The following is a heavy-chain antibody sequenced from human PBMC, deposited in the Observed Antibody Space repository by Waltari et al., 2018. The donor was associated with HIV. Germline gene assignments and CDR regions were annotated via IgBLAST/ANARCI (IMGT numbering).Heavy chain of an antibody. CDR1: GFTFTNYW. Sequence: EVQLMESGGGLVQSGGSLRLSCAASGFTFTNYWMSWVRQTPGKGLEWVAYIKDDGSEKYYMGSVKGRFTISRDNAKNSMFLQMNSLGAEDTAVYYCARIGTFPHNYAIDFWGQGTTVTVSS. CDR2: IKDDGSEK. J-gene: IGHJ6*02. V-gene: IGHV3-7*01. CDR3: ARIGTFPHNYAIDF. D-gene: IGHD1-26*01.